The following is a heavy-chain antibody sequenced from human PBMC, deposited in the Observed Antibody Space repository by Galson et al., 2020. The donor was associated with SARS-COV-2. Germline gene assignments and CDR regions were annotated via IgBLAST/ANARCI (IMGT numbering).Heavy chain of an antibody. D-gene: IGHD2-21*02. J-gene: IGHJ4*02. CDR3: ARDGGGDYYMYYFDY. V-gene: IGHV3-30*01. CDR1: GFTFSGYA. CDR2: MSYDGSSK. Sequence: GGSLRLSCAASGFTFSGYAMHWLRQAPGKGLEWVAVMSYDGSSKYYADSVKGRFTISRDNSKNTVYLQMNSLRAEDTAVYYCARDGGGDYYMYYFDYWGQGTLVTVSS.